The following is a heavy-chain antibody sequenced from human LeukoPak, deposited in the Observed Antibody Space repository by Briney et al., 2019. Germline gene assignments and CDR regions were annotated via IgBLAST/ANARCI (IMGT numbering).Heavy chain of an antibody. V-gene: IGHV3-23*01. D-gene: IGHD3-10*01. Sequence: PGGSLRLSCAASGFTFSSYAMSWVRQAPGKGLEWVSAISVSGGGTYYADSVQGRFTISRDNSKNTLYLQMNSLRAEDTAVYYCAKVIPASMVRGGNDYWGQGTLVTVSS. CDR2: ISVSGGGT. J-gene: IGHJ4*02. CDR3: AKVIPASMVRGGNDY. CDR1: GFTFSSYA.